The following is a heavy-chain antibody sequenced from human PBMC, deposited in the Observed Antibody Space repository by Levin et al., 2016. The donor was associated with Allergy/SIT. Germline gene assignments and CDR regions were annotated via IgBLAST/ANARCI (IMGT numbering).Heavy chain of an antibody. D-gene: IGHD6-19*01. CDR1: GFTFSSYA. CDR2: ISYDGSNK. CDR3: ARAVAGTFGY. V-gene: IGHV3-30-3*01. J-gene: IGHJ4*02. Sequence: GESLKISCAASGFTFSSYAMHWVRQAPGKGLEWVAVISYDGSNKYYADSVKGRFTISRDNSKNTLYLQMNSLRAEDTAVYYCARAVAGTFGYWGQGTLVTVSS.